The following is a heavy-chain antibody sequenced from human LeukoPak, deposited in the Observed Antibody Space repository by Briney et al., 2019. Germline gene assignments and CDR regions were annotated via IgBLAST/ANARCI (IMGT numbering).Heavy chain of an antibody. CDR1: GFTFSSYG. CDR2: ISYDGSNK. V-gene: IGHV3-30*18. Sequence: PGGSLRLSCAASGFTFSSYGMHWVRQAPGKGLEWVAVISYDGSNKYYADSVKGRFTISRDNSRNTLYLQMNSLRAEDTAVYYCAKMSWLSDWGQGTLVTVSS. J-gene: IGHJ4*02. CDR3: AKMSWLSD. D-gene: IGHD3-22*01.